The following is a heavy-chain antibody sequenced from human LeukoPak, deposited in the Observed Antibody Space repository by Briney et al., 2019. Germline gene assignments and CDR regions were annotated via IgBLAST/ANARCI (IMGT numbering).Heavy chain of an antibody. CDR1: GFTFSSYW. CDR3: AKVRSTRSLWGYFDY. D-gene: IGHD2-2*01. Sequence: GGSLRLSCAASGFTFSSYWMSWVRQAPGKGLEWVSAISGSGGSTYYADSVKGRFTISRDNSKNTLYLQMNSLRAEDTAVYYCAKVRSTRSLWGYFDYWGQGTLVTVSS. J-gene: IGHJ4*02. V-gene: IGHV3-23*01. CDR2: ISGSGGST.